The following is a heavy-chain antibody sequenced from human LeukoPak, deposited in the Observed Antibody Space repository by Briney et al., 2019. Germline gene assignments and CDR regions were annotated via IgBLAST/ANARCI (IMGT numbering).Heavy chain of an antibody. CDR3: TTAYYDFWSGYYTGMDVLDY. CDR2: IKSKTDGGTT. V-gene: IGHV3-15*01. Sequence: PGGSLRLSCAASGFTFSNAWMSWVRQAPGKGLEWVGRIKSKTDGGTTDYAAPVKGRFTISRDDSKNTLYLQMNSLKTEDTAVYYCTTAYYDFWSGYYTGMDVLDYWGQGTLVTVSS. D-gene: IGHD3-3*01. J-gene: IGHJ4*02. CDR1: GFTFSNAW.